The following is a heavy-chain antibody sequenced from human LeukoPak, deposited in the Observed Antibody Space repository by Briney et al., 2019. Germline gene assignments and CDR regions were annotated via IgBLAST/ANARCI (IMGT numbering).Heavy chain of an antibody. J-gene: IGHJ5*02. D-gene: IGHD6-19*01. CDR2: ISGSGGST. CDR1: GFTFSSYA. Sequence: GGSLRLSCAASGFTFSSYAMSWVRQAPGEGLEWVSAISGSGGSTYYADSVKGRFTISRDNSKNTLYLQMNSLRAEDTAVYYCAKANIAVAGTAWFDPWGQGTLATVSS. V-gene: IGHV3-23*01. CDR3: AKANIAVAGTAWFDP.